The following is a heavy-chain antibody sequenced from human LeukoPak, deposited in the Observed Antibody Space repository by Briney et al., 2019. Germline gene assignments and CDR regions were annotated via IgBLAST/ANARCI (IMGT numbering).Heavy chain of an antibody. CDR1: GGSINNYY. CDR2: IYYSGST. J-gene: IGHJ3*02. V-gene: IGHV4-59*01. CDR3: ARAPYGDPEGCAFDI. D-gene: IGHD4-17*01. Sequence: PSETLSLTCAVSGGSINNYYWSWIRQPPGKGLEWIGYIYYSGSTYYNPSLQSRVTISVDSSKTQFSLKLSSVTAADTAGDFCARAPYGDPEGCAFDIWGQGTMVTVSS.